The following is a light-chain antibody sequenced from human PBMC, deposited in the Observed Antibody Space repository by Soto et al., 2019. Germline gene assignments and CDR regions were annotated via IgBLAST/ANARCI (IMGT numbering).Light chain of an antibody. Sequence: EILLTQSPGTLSLSPGERAALSCRASQSVSNNYLAWYQQKPGQAPRLLIYGASTRATGIPARFSGSGSETDFTLTVSSLRSEDSAVYYCQQYNYWPITFGQGTRLEIK. J-gene: IGKJ5*01. CDR1: QSVSNN. V-gene: IGKV3-15*01. CDR3: QQYNYWPIT. CDR2: GAS.